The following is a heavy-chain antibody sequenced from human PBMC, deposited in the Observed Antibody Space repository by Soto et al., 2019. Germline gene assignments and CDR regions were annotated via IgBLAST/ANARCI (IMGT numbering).Heavy chain of an antibody. CDR3: AREGPLLDYYDSSGYYYEYNAFDI. CDR1: GGSISSGGYY. CDR2: IYYSGST. V-gene: IGHV4-31*03. Sequence: PSETLSLTCTVSGGSISSGGYYWSWIRQHPGKGLEWIGYIYYSGSTYYNPSLKSRVTISVDTSKNQFSLKLSSVTAADTAVYYCAREGPLLDYYDSSGYYYEYNAFDIWGQGTMVTVSS. D-gene: IGHD3-22*01. J-gene: IGHJ3*02.